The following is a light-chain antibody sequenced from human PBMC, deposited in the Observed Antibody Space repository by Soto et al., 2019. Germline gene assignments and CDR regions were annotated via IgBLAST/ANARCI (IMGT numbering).Light chain of an antibody. CDR3: SSYTSSSTDV. CDR1: STDIGRYNY. V-gene: IGLV2-14*03. J-gene: IGLJ1*01. CDR2: DVS. Sequence: QSALTQPASVSGSPGQSITISCTGTSTDIGRYNYVSWYQQHPGKAPKLMIYDVSNRPSGVSNRFSGSKSGNTASLTISGLQAEDEADYDCSSYTSSSTDVFGTGTKLTVL.